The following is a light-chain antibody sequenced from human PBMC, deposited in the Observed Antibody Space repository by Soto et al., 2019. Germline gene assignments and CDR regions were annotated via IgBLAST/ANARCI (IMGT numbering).Light chain of an antibody. J-gene: IGLJ1*01. Sequence: QSVLTQPPSASGTPGQRVIISCSGSSSNIGSNYVYWYQQLPGTAPKLLIYKNNQRPSGVPDRFSGSKSGTSASLAISGLRSEDEADYYCAAWDDSLRGGVFGTGTKVTVL. CDR3: AAWDDSLRGGV. V-gene: IGLV1-47*01. CDR2: KNN. CDR1: SSNIGSNY.